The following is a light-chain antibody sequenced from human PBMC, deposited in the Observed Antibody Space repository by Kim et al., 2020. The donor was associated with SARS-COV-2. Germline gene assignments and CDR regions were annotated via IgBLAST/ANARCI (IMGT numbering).Light chain of an antibody. Sequence: ASVKLTCILSTGQSSYAIAWLQQQPGKGPRYLMRLYSDGRHTKGDGIPDRFSGSTSGSEYSLTISSLQSEDEADYYCQTWGSGIGVFGGGTKLTVL. CDR1: TGQSSYA. CDR3: QTWGSGIGV. J-gene: IGLJ2*01. CDR2: LYSDGRH. V-gene: IGLV4-69*01.